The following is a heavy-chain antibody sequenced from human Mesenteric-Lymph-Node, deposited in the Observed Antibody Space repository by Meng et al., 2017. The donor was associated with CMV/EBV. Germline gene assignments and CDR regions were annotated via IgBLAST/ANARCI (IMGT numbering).Heavy chain of an antibody. CDR3: ARAMGVSLRSSTSCLDY. Sequence: ASVKVSCKASGYTFTSYGISWVRQAPGQGLEWMGWISAYNGNTDYAQKFQGRVIMTTDTSASTAYMELSRLRSDDTAVYYCARAMGVSLRSSTSCLDYWGQGTLVTVSS. CDR1: GYTFTSYG. V-gene: IGHV1-18*01. J-gene: IGHJ4*02. D-gene: IGHD2-2*01. CDR2: ISAYNGNT.